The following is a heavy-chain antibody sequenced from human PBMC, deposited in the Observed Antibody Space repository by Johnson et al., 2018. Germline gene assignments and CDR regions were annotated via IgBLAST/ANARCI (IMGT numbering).Heavy chain of an antibody. Sequence: VQLVESGGGVVQPGRSLRLSCAASGFTFSSYAMHWVRQAPGKGLEWVGRIKSKTDGGTTDYAAPVKGRFTISRDDSKNTRNLQMNSRKTEDTAVYYCTTGCLPYAFDIWGQGTMVTGSS. D-gene: IGHD2-2*01. CDR2: IKSKTDGGTT. J-gene: IGHJ3*02. CDR3: TTGCLPYAFDI. CDR1: GFTFSSYA. V-gene: IGHV3-15*07.